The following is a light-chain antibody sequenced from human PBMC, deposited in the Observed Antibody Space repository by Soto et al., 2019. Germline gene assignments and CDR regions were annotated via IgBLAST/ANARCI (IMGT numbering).Light chain of an antibody. V-gene: IGKV3-15*01. CDR2: GAS. CDR3: QQYKNGPT. Sequence: EIVMTQSPATLSVSPGERATLSCRASQSVSSNLAWYQQKPGQAPRLLIYGASTRATGIPSRFSGSGSGKAFTLTISRLQTDEVAVYYWQQYKNGPTFGQGTKVEIK. CDR1: QSVSSN. J-gene: IGKJ1*01.